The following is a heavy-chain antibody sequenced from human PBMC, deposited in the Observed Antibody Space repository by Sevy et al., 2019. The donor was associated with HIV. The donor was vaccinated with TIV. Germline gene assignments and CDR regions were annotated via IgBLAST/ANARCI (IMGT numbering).Heavy chain of an antibody. CDR2: IYGTGGVT. CDR3: AGARFDSSGSLYAFDI. Sequence: GGSLRLSCKPSGFTFANYAMNWVRQAPGKGLEWVSTIYGTGGVTYYADSVKGRFTISRDNSKNTLYLQMNSLRTEDTAIYYCAGARFDSSGSLYAFDIWGQGTMVTVSS. CDR1: GFTFANYA. D-gene: IGHD3-22*01. V-gene: IGHV3-23*01. J-gene: IGHJ3*02.